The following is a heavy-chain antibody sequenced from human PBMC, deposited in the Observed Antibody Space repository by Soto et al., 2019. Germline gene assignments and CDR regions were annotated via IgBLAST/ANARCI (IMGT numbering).Heavy chain of an antibody. CDR1: GFTFDDYA. Sequence: LRLSCAASGFTFDDYAMHWVRQAPGKGLEWVSGISWNSGSIGYADSVKGRFTISRDNAKNSLYLQMNSLRAEDTALYYCAKDIFRYYYDSTWFDPWGQGTRVTVSS. V-gene: IGHV3-9*01. J-gene: IGHJ5*02. D-gene: IGHD3-22*01. CDR3: AKDIFRYYYDSTWFDP. CDR2: ISWNSGSI.